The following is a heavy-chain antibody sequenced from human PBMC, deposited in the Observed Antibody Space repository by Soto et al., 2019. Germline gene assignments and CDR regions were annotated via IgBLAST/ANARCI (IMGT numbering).Heavy chain of an antibody. CDR3: ANLMGGRYDFGGRFSNSGYSMDV. D-gene: IGHD3-3*01. CDR1: GFTFSNYG. V-gene: IGHV3-30*18. J-gene: IGHJ6*02. Sequence: QVQLVESGGGVVQPGRSLRLSCAASGFTFSNYGMHWVRQAPGKGLEWVAVISYDGSNKYYIDSVKGRFLISRDNSKNTLYLQMNSRRAEDTAVYYCANLMGGRYDFGGRFSNSGYSMDVWGQGTTVTVSS. CDR2: ISYDGSNK.